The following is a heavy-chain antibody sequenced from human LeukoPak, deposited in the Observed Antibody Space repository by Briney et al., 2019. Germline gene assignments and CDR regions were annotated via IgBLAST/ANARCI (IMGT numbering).Heavy chain of an antibody. CDR3: AKVSMIVVVIGAFDI. J-gene: IGHJ3*02. CDR2: ISGSGGST. D-gene: IGHD3-22*01. Sequence: GGSLRLSCAASGFTFSSYAMSWVRQAPGKGLEWVSAISGSGGSTYYADSVKGRFTISRDNSKNTLYLQMNSLRAGDTAVYYCAKVSMIVVVIGAFDIWGQGTMVTVSS. V-gene: IGHV3-23*01. CDR1: GFTFSSYA.